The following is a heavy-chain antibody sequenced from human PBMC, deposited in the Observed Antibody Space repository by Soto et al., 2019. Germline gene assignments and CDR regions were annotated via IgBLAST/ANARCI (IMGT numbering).Heavy chain of an antibody. CDR3: TTGVFFIKRYYFDY. J-gene: IGHJ4*02. CDR2: IKSKTDGGTT. D-gene: IGHD3-10*01. Sequence: PGGSLRLSCAASGFTFSNAWMSWVRQAPGKGLEWVGRIKSKTDGGTTDYAAPVKGRFTISRDDSKNTLYLQMNSLKTEDTAVYYCTTGVFFIKRYYFDYWGQGTLVTVSS. V-gene: IGHV3-15*01. CDR1: GFTFSNAW.